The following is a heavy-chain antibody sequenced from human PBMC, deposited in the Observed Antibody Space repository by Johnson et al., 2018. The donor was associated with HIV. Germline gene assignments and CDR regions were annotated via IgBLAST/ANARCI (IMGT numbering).Heavy chain of an antibody. Sequence: EMQLVESGGGLVKPGGSLRLSCAASGFTFSSYVMSWVRQAPGKGLEWVSAISGSGGSTYYADSVKGRLTISGDTSKNKLYLQMNSLRAEDTVVYYCARAGYGDFWDAFDIWGQGTMVTVSS. CDR1: GFTFSSYV. CDR2: ISGSGGST. CDR3: ARAGYGDFWDAFDI. J-gene: IGHJ3*02. V-gene: IGHV3-23*04. D-gene: IGHD4-17*01.